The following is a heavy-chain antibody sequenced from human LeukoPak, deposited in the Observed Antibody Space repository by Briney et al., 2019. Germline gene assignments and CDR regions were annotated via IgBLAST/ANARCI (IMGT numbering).Heavy chain of an antibody. D-gene: IGHD3-22*01. J-gene: IGHJ1*01. CDR1: GYTFTGYY. CDR3: ARGSYDSSGFEYFQH. CDR2: INPDSGDT. V-gene: IGHV1-2*02. Sequence: GASVKVSCKASGYTFTGYYIHWVRQAPGQGLEWMGWINPDSGDTNYAQRFQGRATMTRDTSISTAYMEKRRLTSDDTAVYYCARGSYDSSGFEYFQHWGQGTLVTVSS.